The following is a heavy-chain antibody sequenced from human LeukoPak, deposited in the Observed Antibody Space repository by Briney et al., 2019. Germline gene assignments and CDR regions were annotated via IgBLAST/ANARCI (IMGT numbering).Heavy chain of an antibody. Sequence: GGSLRLSCTASGFTFSTYAMGWVRQAPGKGLEWVAVISYDGSNKYYADSVKGRFTISRDNSKNTLYLQMNSLRAEDTAVYYCAGSSWLGWWGQGTLVTVSS. CDR2: ISYDGSNK. CDR1: GFTFSTYA. D-gene: IGHD6-13*01. V-gene: IGHV3-30-3*01. J-gene: IGHJ4*02. CDR3: AGSSWLGW.